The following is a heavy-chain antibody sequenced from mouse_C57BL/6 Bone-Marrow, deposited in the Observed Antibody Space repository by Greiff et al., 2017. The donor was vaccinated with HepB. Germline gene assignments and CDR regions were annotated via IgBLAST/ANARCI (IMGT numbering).Heavy chain of an antibody. Sequence: VQLQQSGAELVKPGASVKMSCKASGYTFTTYPIEWMKQNHGKSLEWIGNFHPYNDDTKYNEKFKGNATLTVEKSSSTVYLELSRLTSDDSAVYYCARGTTVVATYWYFDVWGTGTTVTVSS. V-gene: IGHV1-47*01. J-gene: IGHJ1*03. CDR2: FHPYNDDT. CDR1: GYTFTTYP. CDR3: ARGTTVVATYWYFDV. D-gene: IGHD1-1*01.